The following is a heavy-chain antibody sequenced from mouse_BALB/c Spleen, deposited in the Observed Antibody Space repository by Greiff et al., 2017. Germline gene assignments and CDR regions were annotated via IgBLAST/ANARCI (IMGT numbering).Heavy chain of an antibody. V-gene: IGHV1-14*01. CDR1: GYTFTSYV. D-gene: IGHD1-1*01. CDR2: INPYNDGT. J-gene: IGHJ1*01. Sequence: VQLKQSGPELVKPGASVKMSCKASGYTFTSYVMHWVKQKPGQGLEWIGYINPYNDGTKYNEKFKGKATLTSDKSSSTAYMELSSLTSEDSAVYYCARSPAGRTSGSSYEGWYVDVWGAGTTVTVSS. CDR3: ARSPAGRTSGSSYEGWYVDV.